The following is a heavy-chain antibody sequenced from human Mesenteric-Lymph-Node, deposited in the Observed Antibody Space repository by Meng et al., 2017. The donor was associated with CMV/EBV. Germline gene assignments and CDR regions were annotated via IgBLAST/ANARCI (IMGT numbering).Heavy chain of an antibody. J-gene: IGHJ4*02. D-gene: IGHD3-3*01. Sequence: GGSLRLSCVVSGFTDSITHMSWVRQAQGGGLEWVSVICSGETPQYANFVKGRFTISRDSSKNTVYLEMNNLRAEDTALYYCAVGHDSRKVAYWGRGTLVTVSS. V-gene: IGHV3-53*01. CDR3: AVGHDSRKVAY. CDR1: GFTDSITH. CDR2: ICSGETP.